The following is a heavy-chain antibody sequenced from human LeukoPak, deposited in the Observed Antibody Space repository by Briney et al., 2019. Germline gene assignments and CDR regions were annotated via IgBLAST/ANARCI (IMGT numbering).Heavy chain of an antibody. D-gene: IGHD2-15*01. CDR1: GFTCSSSW. V-gene: IGHV3-7*01. CDR3: ARPSCGGGTCYDY. Sequence: TGGSLRLACAAAGFTCSSSWMSWLRQAPGKGLEWGTNIDQGGSGKYYVDSVKGRFTISRDNAKNSLYLQMNSLRAEDTAVYYCARPSCGGGTCYDYWGQGTLVTVS. CDR2: IDQGGSGK. J-gene: IGHJ4*02.